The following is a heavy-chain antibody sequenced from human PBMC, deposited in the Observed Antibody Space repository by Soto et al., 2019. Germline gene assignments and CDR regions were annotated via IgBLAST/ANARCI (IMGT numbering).Heavy chain of an antibody. CDR1: GFTFSSYA. V-gene: IGHV3-23*01. CDR2: ISGSGGST. CDR3: AKDYYDSSGYWSRSSSYAMDV. J-gene: IGHJ6*02. D-gene: IGHD3-22*01. Sequence: GGSLRLSCAASGFTFSSYAMSWVRQAPGKGLEWVSAISGSGGSTYYADSVKGRFTISRDNSKNTLYLQMNSLRAEDTAVYYCAKDYYDSSGYWSRSSSYAMDVWGQGTTVTVSS.